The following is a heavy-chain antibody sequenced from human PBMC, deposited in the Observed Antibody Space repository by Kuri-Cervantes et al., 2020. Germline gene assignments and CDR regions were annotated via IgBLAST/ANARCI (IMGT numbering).Heavy chain of an antibody. J-gene: IGHJ6*02. D-gene: IGHD3-22*01. CDR3: AKDGVYYYDSSDLYGMDV. CDR2: ISYDGSNK. CDR1: GFIFSDYA. V-gene: IGHV3-30-3*01. Sequence: WESLRLSCAASGFIFSDYAMHWVRQAPGKGLEWVAVISYDGSNKYYADSVKGRFTISRDNSKNTLYLQMNSLRAEDTAVYYCAKDGVYYYDSSDLYGMDVWGQGTTVTVSS.